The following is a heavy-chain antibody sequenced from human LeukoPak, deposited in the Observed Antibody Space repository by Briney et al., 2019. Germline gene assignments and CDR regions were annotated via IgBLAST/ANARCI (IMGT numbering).Heavy chain of an antibody. CDR2: INQVESEK. CDR1: GFTFSSYW. Sequence: GGSLRLSCAASGFTFSSYWMSWVRQAPGKGLEGVASINQVESEKFYVDSVKGRFTISRDNAKNSLYLQMNSLRVEDTALYYCARVGSSAWPFGWGQGTLVTVSS. D-gene: IGHD6-19*01. CDR3: ARVGSSAWPFG. V-gene: IGHV3-7*01. J-gene: IGHJ4*02.